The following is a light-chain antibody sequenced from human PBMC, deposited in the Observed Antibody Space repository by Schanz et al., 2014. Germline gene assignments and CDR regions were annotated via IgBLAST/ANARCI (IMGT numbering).Light chain of an antibody. J-gene: IGKJ2*01. CDR2: GTS. CDR3: QQRSNWPYT. CDR1: QSVHINY. Sequence: EIVLTQSPGTLSLSSGERATLSCRASQSVHINYLAWHRQKPGQAPRLLIYGTSIRATGIPDRFSGSGSGTDFTLTISRLEAEDFAVYYCQQRSNWPYTFGQGTKVEIK. V-gene: IGKV3D-20*02.